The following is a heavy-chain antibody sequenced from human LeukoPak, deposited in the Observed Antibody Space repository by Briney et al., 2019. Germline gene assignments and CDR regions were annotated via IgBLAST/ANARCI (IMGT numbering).Heavy chain of an antibody. J-gene: IGHJ5*02. CDR3: ARRTYASSGYYGGSLRWFDP. D-gene: IGHD3-22*01. CDR1: GYTFTSYG. Sequence: ASVKVSCKASGYTFTSYGISWVRQPPGQGLEWMGWISAYNGNTNYAQKLQGRVTMTTDTSTSPASMELRSLRSDDTAVYYCARRTYASSGYYGGSLRWFDPWGQGTLVTVSS. CDR2: ISAYNGNT. V-gene: IGHV1-18*01.